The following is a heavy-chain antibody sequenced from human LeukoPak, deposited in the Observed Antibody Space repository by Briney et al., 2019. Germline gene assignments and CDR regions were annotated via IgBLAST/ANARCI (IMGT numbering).Heavy chain of an antibody. V-gene: IGHV4-31*03. D-gene: IGHD6-13*01. CDR3: ARVRGSSWYLAFDI. CDR1: GVSISSGGYY. CDR2: IYYSGSI. Sequence: SETLSLTCTVSGVSISSGGYYWSWIRQHPGKGLEWIGYIYYSGSIYYNPSLKSRFTISVDTSKNQFSLKLSSVTAADTAVYYCARVRGSSWYLAFDIWGQGTMVTVSS. J-gene: IGHJ3*02.